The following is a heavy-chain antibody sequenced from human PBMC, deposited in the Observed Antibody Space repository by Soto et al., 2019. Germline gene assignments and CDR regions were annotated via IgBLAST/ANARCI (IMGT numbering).Heavy chain of an antibody. J-gene: IGHJ5*02. CDR1: GGSFSGYY. V-gene: IGHV4-34*01. CDR3: ARGGVDTAMVTTGGCFDP. CDR2: INHSGST. D-gene: IGHD5-18*01. Sequence: SETLSLTCAVYGGSFSGYYWSWIRQPPGKGLEWIGEINHSGSTNYNPSLKSRVTISVDTSKNQFSLKLSSVTAADTAVYYCARGGVDTAMVTTGGCFDPWGQGTLVTVSS.